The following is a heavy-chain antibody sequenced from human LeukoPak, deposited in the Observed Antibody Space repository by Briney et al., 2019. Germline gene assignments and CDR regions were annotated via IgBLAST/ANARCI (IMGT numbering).Heavy chain of an antibody. D-gene: IGHD3-22*01. Sequence: GESLKISCKGSGYSFTIYWIGGVRQMPGKGLEWMGIMYPGDSDTRYSPSFQGQVTISADKSISTAYLQWSSLKASDTAMYYCARQSVVAITYVDDWGKGTLVTVSS. CDR1: GYSFTIYW. J-gene: IGHJ4*01. CDR2: MYPGDSDT. V-gene: IGHV5-51*01. CDR3: ARQSVVAITYVDD.